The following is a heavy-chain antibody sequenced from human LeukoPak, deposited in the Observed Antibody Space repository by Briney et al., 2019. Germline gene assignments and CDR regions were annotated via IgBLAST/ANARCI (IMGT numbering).Heavy chain of an antibody. V-gene: IGHV1-2*02. CDR3: ARETEYSSSWYGYYYYYYYMDV. CDR2: INPNSGGT. J-gene: IGHJ6*03. Sequence: GASVKVSCKASGYTFTGYYMHWVRQAPGQGLEWMGWINPNSGGTNYAQKFQGRVTMTRDTSISTAYMELSRLRSDDTAVYYCARETEYSSSWYGYYYYYYYMDVWGKGTTVTVSS. D-gene: IGHD6-13*01. CDR1: GYTFTGYY.